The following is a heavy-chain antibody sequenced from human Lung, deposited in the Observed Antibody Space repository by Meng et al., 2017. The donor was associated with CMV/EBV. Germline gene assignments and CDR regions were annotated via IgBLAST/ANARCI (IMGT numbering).Heavy chain of an antibody. CDR3: ARDDSPGVD. V-gene: IGHV3-49*04. D-gene: IGHD2-15*01. CDR1: GFNFGGYR. Sequence: GGSLRLSCTGSGFNFGGYRMSWVRQAPGKGLEWVGFIRKKTYGGTTEYAASVKGRFTISRDDSKSIVYLQMDSLKTEDTAMYYCARDDSPGVDWGRGTLVTASS. CDR2: IRKKTYGGTT. J-gene: IGHJ4*02.